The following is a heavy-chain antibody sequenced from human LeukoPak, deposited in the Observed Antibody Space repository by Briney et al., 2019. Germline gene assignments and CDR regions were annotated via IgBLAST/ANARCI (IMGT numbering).Heavy chain of an antibody. Sequence: ASVKVSCKASGYTFTSYYIHWVRQAPGQGLEWMGIINPSGGSTSYAQKFQGRVTMTRDTSTSTVYMELSSLKSEDTAVYYCAREMDGTATIDYWGQGTLVTVSS. CDR1: GYTFTSYY. CDR3: AREMDGTATIDY. V-gene: IGHV1-46*01. D-gene: IGHD5-12*01. CDR2: INPSGGST. J-gene: IGHJ4*02.